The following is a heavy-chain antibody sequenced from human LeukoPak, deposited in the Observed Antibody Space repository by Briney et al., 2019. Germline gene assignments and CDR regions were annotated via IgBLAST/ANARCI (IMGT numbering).Heavy chain of an antibody. J-gene: IGHJ6*04. CDR3: SSGPPNAPAVFDV. CDR1: GGSISSCY. V-gene: IGHV4-59*08. CDR2: INYSGST. D-gene: IGHD4/OR15-4a*01. Sequence: SETLSLTCSVSGGSISSCYWRWSRQPPGKGLEWIGYINYSGSTNFYPSLKSRVTISVDRSNDKFSLKLNYVTVADADVYYCSSGPPNAPAVFDVWGNGTTVTTSS.